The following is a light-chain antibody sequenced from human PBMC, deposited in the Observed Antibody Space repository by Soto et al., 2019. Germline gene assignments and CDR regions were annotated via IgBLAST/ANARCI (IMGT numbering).Light chain of an antibody. V-gene: IGKV1-6*01. CDR2: AAS. CDR3: LHAYGHSWP. J-gene: IGKJ1*01. Sequence: VSASMGEKIIITCRASRGVGSDVSWYQQKPGQAPKLLIYAASTWYTGVPSRFSGRRSGTEFTLTISSLQPEDVISYCCLHAYGHSWPFGQRTK. CDR1: RGVGSD.